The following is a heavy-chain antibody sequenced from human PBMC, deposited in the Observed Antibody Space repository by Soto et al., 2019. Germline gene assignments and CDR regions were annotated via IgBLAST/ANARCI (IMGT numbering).Heavy chain of an antibody. J-gene: IGHJ5*02. CDR3: AKIAGSGTTRVGWFDP. V-gene: IGHV3-23*01. D-gene: IGHD1-7*01. Sequence: EVQLLESGGGLVQPGGSLRLSCAASGFTFSSYAMSWVRQAPGKGLEWVSAISGSGGSTYYADSVKGRFTISRDNSKNTLYLQMNSLRAEDTAVYYSAKIAGSGTTRVGWFDPWGQGTLVTVSS. CDR1: GFTFSSYA. CDR2: ISGSGGST.